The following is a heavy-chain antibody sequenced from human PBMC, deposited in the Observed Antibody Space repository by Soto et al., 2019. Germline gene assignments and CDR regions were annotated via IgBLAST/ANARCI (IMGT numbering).Heavy chain of an antibody. V-gene: IGHV4-34*09. CDR1: GGSFSGYY. CDR3: ARARMVRGIIYYYGMDV. J-gene: IGHJ6*02. D-gene: IGHD3-10*01. CDR2: IYYSGST. Sequence: PSETLSLTCAVYGGSFSGYYWSWIRQHPGKGLEWIGYIYYSGSTNYNPSLKSRVTISVDTSKNQFSLKLNSVTAADTAVYYCARARMVRGIIYYYGMDVWGQGTTVTVS.